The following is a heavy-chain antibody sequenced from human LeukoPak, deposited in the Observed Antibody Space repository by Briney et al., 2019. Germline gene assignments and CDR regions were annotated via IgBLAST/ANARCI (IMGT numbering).Heavy chain of an antibody. CDR3: VKDAYYLDSSTYLIPFDF. CDR2: ISGNGVAT. D-gene: IGHD3-22*01. V-gene: IGHV3-23*01. J-gene: IGHJ4*02. CDR1: GFTFSRSA. Sequence: GGSLRLSCGASGFTFSRSAMNWVRQALGKGLEWVAAISGNGVATYYADSAKGRFNIPRDNTNNTLFLQMNSLRTEDTAIYYCVKDAYYLDSSTYLIPFDFWGQGTLVTVSS.